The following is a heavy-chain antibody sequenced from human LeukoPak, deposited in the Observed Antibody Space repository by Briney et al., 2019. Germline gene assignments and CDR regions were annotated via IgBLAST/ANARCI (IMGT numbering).Heavy chain of an antibody. V-gene: IGHV3-7*03. Sequence: PGGSLRLSCVASGFSFSKYWMSWVRQTPGKGLEWVANIKQDGGEKYYVDSVKGRFTISRDNAKNSLYLQMNSLRAEDTAMYYCTSHILVMGTSWGQGALVTVSS. CDR1: GFSFSKYW. D-gene: IGHD2-15*01. J-gene: IGHJ5*02. CDR3: TSHILVMGTS. CDR2: IKQDGGEK.